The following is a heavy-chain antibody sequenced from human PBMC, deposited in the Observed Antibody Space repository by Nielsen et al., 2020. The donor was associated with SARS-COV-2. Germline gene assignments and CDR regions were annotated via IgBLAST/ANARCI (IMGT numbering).Heavy chain of an antibody. CDR2: INHSGST. D-gene: IGHD3-16*01. Sequence: SETLSLTCTVSGGSISSGGYYWSWIRQPPGKGLEWIGEINHSGSTNYNPSLKSRVTISVDTSKNQFSLKLSSVTAADTAVYYCARESPGDGWFDPWGQGTLVTVSS. V-gene: IGHV4-61*08. J-gene: IGHJ5*02. CDR1: GGSISSGGYY. CDR3: ARESPGDGWFDP.